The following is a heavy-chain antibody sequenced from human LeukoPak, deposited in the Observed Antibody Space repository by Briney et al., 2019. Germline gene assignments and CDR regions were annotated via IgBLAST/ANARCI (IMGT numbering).Heavy chain of an antibody. CDR2: IYYSGST. D-gene: IGHD5-24*01. V-gene: IGHV4-59*01. CDR1: GGSISSYY. Sequence: SETLSLTCTVSGGSISSYYWSWIRQPPGKGLEWIGYIYYSGSTNYNPSLKSRVSISVDTSKNQFSLKLSSVTAADTAVYYCARIRRDGDLDYWGQGTLVTVSS. CDR3: ARIRRDGDLDY. J-gene: IGHJ4*02.